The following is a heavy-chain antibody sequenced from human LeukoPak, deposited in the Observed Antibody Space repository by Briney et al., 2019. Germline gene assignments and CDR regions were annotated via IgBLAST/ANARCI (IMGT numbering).Heavy chain of an antibody. CDR3: ARQDSYGDPGRDYYYYMDV. Sequence: GGSLRLSCAASGFTFSSYWRSWVRQAPGKGLEWVSYISSSSSTIYYADSVKGRFTISRDNAKNSLYLQMNSLRAEDTAVYYCARQDSYGDPGRDYYYYMDVWGKGTTVTVSS. D-gene: IGHD4-17*01. V-gene: IGHV3-48*01. CDR1: GFTFSSYW. CDR2: ISSSSSTI. J-gene: IGHJ6*03.